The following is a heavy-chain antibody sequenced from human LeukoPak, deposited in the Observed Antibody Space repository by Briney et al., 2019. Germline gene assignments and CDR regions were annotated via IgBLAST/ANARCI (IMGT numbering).Heavy chain of an antibody. CDR3: ARHFSYYGSGSYYQRTDNWFDP. J-gene: IGHJ5*02. CDR2: IYTSGST. V-gene: IGHV4-4*07. Sequence: SETLSLTCTVSGGSISSYYWSWIRQPAGKGLEWIGRIYTSGSTNYNPSLRSRVTMSVDTSKNQFSLKLSSVTAADTAVYYCARHFSYYGSGSYYQRTDNWFDPWGQGTLVTVSS. CDR1: GGSISSYY. D-gene: IGHD3-10*01.